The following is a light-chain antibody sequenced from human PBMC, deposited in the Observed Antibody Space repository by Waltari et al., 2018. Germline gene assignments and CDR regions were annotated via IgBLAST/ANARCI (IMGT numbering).Light chain of an antibody. CDR2: GNS. Sequence: QSVLTQPPSVSGAPGQRVTIPRTGSSSNIGAGHDVNWYQQLPGKVPKRLIYGNSNRPSGVPDRISGSKSGTSASLAITGLQAEDEADYYCQSYDSSLGGSVFGGGTKLTVL. J-gene: IGLJ2*01. CDR3: QSYDSSLGGSV. CDR1: SSNIGAGHD. V-gene: IGLV1-40*01.